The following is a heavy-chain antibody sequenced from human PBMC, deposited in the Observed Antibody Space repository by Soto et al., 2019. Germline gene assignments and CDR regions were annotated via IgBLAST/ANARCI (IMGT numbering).Heavy chain of an antibody. V-gene: IGHV3-9*01. CDR3: ARGLSAVPSYLDY. CDR2: ISWNSGNI. Sequence: EVQLVESGGGLVQPGRSLRLSCVASGFTFDDYVMHWVRQVPGKGLEWVSCISWNSGNIDYADSVKGRFTISRDNAMNSLYLQMNSLRPEETALYYCARGLSAVPSYLDYWGQGTLVTVSS. J-gene: IGHJ4*02. D-gene: IGHD3-16*01. CDR1: GFTFDDYV.